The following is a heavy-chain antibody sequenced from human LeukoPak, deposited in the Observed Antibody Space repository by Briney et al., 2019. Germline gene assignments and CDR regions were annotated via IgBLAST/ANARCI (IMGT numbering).Heavy chain of an antibody. D-gene: IGHD6-19*01. V-gene: IGHV1-8*01. J-gene: IGHJ6*02. CDR2: MNPNSGNT. CDR3: ARGPQYSSGWFNQGPYYYYGMDV. Sequence: ASVKVSCKASGYTFTSYDINWVRQATGQGLEWMGWMNPNSGNTGYAQKFQGRVTMTRNTSISTAYMELSSLRSEDTAVYYCARGPQYSSGWFNQGPYYYYGMDVWGQGTTVTVSS. CDR1: GYTFTSYD.